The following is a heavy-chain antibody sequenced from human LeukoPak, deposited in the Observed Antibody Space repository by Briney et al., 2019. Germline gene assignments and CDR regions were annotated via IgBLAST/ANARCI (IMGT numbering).Heavy chain of an antibody. Sequence: SETLSLTCAVYGGSFSGYYWSWIRQPPGKGLEWIGEINHSGSTNYNPSLKSRVTISVDTSKNQFSLKLSSVTAADTAVYYCARAVDYGDYSDYFDYWGQGTLVTVSS. CDR3: ARAVDYGDYSDYFDY. CDR1: GGSFSGYY. D-gene: IGHD4-17*01. CDR2: INHSGST. J-gene: IGHJ4*02. V-gene: IGHV4-34*01.